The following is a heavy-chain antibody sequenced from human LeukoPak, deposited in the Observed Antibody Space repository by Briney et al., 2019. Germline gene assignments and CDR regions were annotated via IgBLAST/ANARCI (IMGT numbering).Heavy chain of an antibody. D-gene: IGHD2-15*01. J-gene: IGHJ5*02. CDR2: IYSGGST. Sequence: GGSLRLSCAASGFTVSSNYMSWVRQAPGKGLEWVSVIYSGGSTYYADSVKGRFTISRHNSKNTLYLQMNSLRAEDTAVYYCARGESGGSCNWFDPWGQGTLVSVSS. CDR1: GFTVSSNY. CDR3: ARGESGGSCNWFDP. V-gene: IGHV3-53*04.